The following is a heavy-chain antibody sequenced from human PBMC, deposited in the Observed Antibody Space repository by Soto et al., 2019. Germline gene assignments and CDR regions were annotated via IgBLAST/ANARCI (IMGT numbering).Heavy chain of an antibody. V-gene: IGHV3-30*18. J-gene: IGHJ6*02. CDR3: AKAPFRRPYYFYGMDV. D-gene: IGHD3-10*01. Sequence: QVRLVESGGGVVQPGGSLRLSCVASGFTFSDFGMHWVRQGPGKGLEWLAVISEDAETDFHADSVKGRFTVSRDNFKETLYLQMNSLTTDDSGVYSCAKAPFRRPYYFYGMDVWGQGTTVIVSS. CDR1: GFTFSDFG. CDR2: ISEDAETD.